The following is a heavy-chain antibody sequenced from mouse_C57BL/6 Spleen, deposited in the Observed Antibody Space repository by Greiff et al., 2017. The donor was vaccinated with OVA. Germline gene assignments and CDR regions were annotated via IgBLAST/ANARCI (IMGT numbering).Heavy chain of an antibody. CDR3: ASPYGSSYDWYFDV. V-gene: IGHV1-26*01. CDR1: GYTFTDYY. CDR2: INPNNGGT. J-gene: IGHJ1*03. Sequence: VQLQQSGPELVKPGASVKISCKASGYTFTDYYMNWVKQSHGRSLEWIGDINPNNGGTSYNQKFKGKATLTVDKSSSTAYMELRSLTSEDSAVYYFASPYGSSYDWYFDVWGTGTTVTVSS. D-gene: IGHD1-1*01.